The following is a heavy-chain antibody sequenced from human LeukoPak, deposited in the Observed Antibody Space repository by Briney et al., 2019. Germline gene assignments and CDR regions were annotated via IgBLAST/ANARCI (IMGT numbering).Heavy chain of an antibody. D-gene: IGHD1-26*01. V-gene: IGHV1-69*04. CDR2: IIPILGIA. Sequence: SVKVSCKASGGTFSSYAISWVRQAPGQGLEWMGRIIPILGIANYAQKFQGRVTITADKSTSTAYMELSSLRSEDTAVYYCARAPRGGSYFATLWGQGTLVTVSS. CDR1: GGTFSSYA. J-gene: IGHJ4*02. CDR3: ARAPRGGSYFATL.